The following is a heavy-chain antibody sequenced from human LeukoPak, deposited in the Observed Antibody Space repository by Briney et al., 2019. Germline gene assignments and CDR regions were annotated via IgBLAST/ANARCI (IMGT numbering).Heavy chain of an antibody. D-gene: IGHD3-22*01. CDR3: ARAADYYDSSCYYSFPDY. Sequence: PGGSLRLSCAASGFTFSDYYMSWIRQAPGKGLEWVSYISSSGSTIYYADSVKGRFTISRDNAKNSLYLQMNSLRAEDTAVYYCARAADYYDSSCYYSFPDYWGQGALVTVCS. CDR2: ISSSGSTI. CDR1: GFTFSDYY. J-gene: IGHJ4*02. V-gene: IGHV3-11*01.